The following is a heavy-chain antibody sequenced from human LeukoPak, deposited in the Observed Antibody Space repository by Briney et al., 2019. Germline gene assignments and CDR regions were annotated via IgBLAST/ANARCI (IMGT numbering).Heavy chain of an antibody. V-gene: IGHV4-59*08. Sequence: SETLSLTCTVSGGSISSYYWSWIRQPPGKGLEWIGYIYYSGSTNYNPSLKSRVTISVDTSKNQFSLKLSSVTAADTAVYYCARAQVYYDATQLCRPGFFDIWGQGTMVTVSS. J-gene: IGHJ3*02. CDR3: ARAQVYYDATQLCRPGFFDI. D-gene: IGHD3-22*01. CDR1: GGSISSYY. CDR2: IYYSGST.